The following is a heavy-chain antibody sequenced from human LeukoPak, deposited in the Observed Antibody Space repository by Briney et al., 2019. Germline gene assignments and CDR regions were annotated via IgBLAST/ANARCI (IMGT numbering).Heavy chain of an antibody. Sequence: PSETLSLTCTVSGGSISSGSYYWSWIRQPAGKGLEWIGRIYTSGSTNYNPSLKSRVTISEDTSKNRFSLKLSSVTAADTAVYYCARRRVSYGPFDYWGQGTLVTVSS. CDR1: GGSISSGSYY. V-gene: IGHV4-61*02. J-gene: IGHJ4*02. CDR2: IYTSGST. CDR3: ARRRVSYGPFDY. D-gene: IGHD5-18*01.